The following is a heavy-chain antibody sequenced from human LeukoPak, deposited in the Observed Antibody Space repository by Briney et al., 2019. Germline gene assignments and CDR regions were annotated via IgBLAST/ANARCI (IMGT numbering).Heavy chain of an antibody. CDR1: GLRHCIYL. J-gene: IGHJ3*02. D-gene: IGHD2-15*01. Sequence: PGGSLRLSCAASGLRHCIYLMICVRQAPGGGRECVANIRQDGSAKYYVDSVKGRFTISRDNAKNSLFLQMNSVRVDDTAVYYCARDYSPDDSSCSGGSCYYDAFDIWGQGTMVTVSS. CDR2: IRQDGSAK. V-gene: IGHV3-7*01. CDR3: ARDYSPDDSSCSGGSCYYDAFDI.